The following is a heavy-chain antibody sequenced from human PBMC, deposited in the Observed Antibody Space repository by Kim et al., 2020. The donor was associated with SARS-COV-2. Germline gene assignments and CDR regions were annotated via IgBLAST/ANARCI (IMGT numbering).Heavy chain of an antibody. J-gene: IGHJ4*02. CDR3: TRDSNGSPFYH. D-gene: IGHD1-26*01. CDR2: NDGSGNNK. CDR1: GFKFSSYE. V-gene: IGHV3-48*03. Sequence: GGSLRLSCAASGFKFSSYEMNWVRQAPGKGLEWISHNDGSGNNKYYAESVEGRFTISRDNAKNSLYLEMTSLTVEDTAIYYCTRDSNGSPFYHWGQGTLVTVSS.